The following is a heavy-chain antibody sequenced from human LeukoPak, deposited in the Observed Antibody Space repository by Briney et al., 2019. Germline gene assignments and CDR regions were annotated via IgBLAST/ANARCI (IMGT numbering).Heavy chain of an antibody. V-gene: IGHV3-33*01. CDR3: ARDRIVVVTAIPYYYGMDV. CDR1: GFTFSDYG. CDR2: IWYDGYNK. J-gene: IGHJ6*02. Sequence: GGSLRLSCTASGFTFSDYGMHWVRQAPGKGLEWVAIIWYDGYNKYYADSVRGRFTISRDNSKNTVYVQMNNLRAEDTAVYYCARDRIVVVTAIPYYYGMDVWGQGTTVTVSS. D-gene: IGHD2-21*02.